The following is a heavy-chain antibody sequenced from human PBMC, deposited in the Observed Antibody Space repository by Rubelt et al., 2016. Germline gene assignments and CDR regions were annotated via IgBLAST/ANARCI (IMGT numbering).Heavy chain of an antibody. CDR3: AKDLRYAPWYFDL. V-gene: IGHV3-23*01. Sequence: EVQLLESGGGLVQPGGSLRLSCAASGFTFSSYAMSWVRQAPGKGLEWVSAISGSGGSTYYGDSVDGRFTSSRDNSKNTLYLQMNSLRAEDTAVYYCAKDLRYAPWYFDLWGRGTLVTVSS. D-gene: IGHD3-16*01. CDR1: GFTFSSYA. J-gene: IGHJ2*01. CDR2: ISGSGGST.